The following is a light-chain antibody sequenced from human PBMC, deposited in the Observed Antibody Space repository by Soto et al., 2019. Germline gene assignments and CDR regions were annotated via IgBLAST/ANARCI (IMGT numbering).Light chain of an antibody. CDR1: QSLLHTNGYNY. J-gene: IGKJ1*01. CDR3: MQALQTPWT. V-gene: IGKV2-28*01. CDR2: LGS. Sequence: DIVMTQSPLSPPVTPGEPASISCRSSQSLLHTNGYNYLDWYLQKPGQSPQLLIYLGSNRASGVPDRFSGSGSGTDITLKISRVEAEDVGVYYCMQALQTPWTFGQGTKVDTK.